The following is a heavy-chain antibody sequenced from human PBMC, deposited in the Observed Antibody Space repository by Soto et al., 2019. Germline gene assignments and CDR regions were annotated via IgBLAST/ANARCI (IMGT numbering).Heavy chain of an antibody. CDR3: ARLRVIGSSGYYYYFDY. CDR1: GDSVSSNSAG. D-gene: IGHD3-22*01. Sequence: PSQTLSLTCAITGDSVSSNSAGWSWVRQSPSRGLEWLGRTYYRSKWYYEYAVSVRGRVTISVDTSKNQFSLKLSSVTAADTAVYYCARLRVIGSSGYYYYFDYWGQGTLVTVSS. CDR2: TYYRSKWYY. J-gene: IGHJ4*02. V-gene: IGHV6-1*01.